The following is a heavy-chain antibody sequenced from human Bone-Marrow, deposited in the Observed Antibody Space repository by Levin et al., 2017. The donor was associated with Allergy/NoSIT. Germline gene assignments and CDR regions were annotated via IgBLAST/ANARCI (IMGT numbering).Heavy chain of an antibody. CDR3: AATPAWIQLWLLDY. CDR1: GFTFSSYW. D-gene: IGHD5-18*01. J-gene: IGHJ4*02. Sequence: GGSLRLSCAASGFTFSSYWMTWVRQAPGKGLEWVANIKQDGSEKNYVDSVKGRFTISRDNAKNSLYLQMNSLRAEDTAVYYCAATPAWIQLWLLDYWGQGTLVTVSS. CDR2: IKQDGSEK. V-gene: IGHV3-7*01.